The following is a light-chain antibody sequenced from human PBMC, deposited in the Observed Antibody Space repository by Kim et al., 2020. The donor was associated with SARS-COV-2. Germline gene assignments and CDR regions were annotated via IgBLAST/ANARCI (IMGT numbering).Light chain of an antibody. Sequence: DIVMTQSPDSLAVSLGERATINCKSSQSVLYSSNNKSYLAWYQQKPGQPPKLLIYWASTRESGVPDRFSGSGSGTDFTLTISSLQAEDVAVYYCQQYYSTALTFGGGTKLEI. CDR1: QSVLYSSNNKSY. J-gene: IGKJ4*01. V-gene: IGKV4-1*01. CDR3: QQYYSTALT. CDR2: WAS.